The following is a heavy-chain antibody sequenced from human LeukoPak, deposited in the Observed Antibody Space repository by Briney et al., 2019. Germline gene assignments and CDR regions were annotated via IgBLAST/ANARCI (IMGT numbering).Heavy chain of an antibody. CDR3: AGTTARGLFEYYFDY. J-gene: IGHJ4*02. V-gene: IGHV4-34*01. Sequence: SETLSLTSAVYGGSFSGYYWSWIRQPPGKGLEWIGEINHSGSTNYNPSLKSRVTISVDTSKNQFSLKLSSVTAADTAVYYCAGTTARGLFEYYFDYWGQGTLVTVSS. CDR1: GGSFSGYY. D-gene: IGHD1-1*01. CDR2: INHSGST.